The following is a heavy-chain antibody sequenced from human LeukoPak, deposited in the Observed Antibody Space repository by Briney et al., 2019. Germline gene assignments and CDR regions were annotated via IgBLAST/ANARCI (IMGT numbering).Heavy chain of an antibody. CDR2: ISSSSSYI. Sequence: GGSLRLSCAASGFTFSSYSMNWVRQAPGKGLGWVSSISSSSSYIYYADSVKGRFTISRDNAKNSLYLQMNSLRAEDTAVYYCAKSMSAMASDYWGQGTLVTVSP. D-gene: IGHD5-18*01. CDR1: GFTFSSYS. CDR3: AKSMSAMASDY. J-gene: IGHJ4*02. V-gene: IGHV3-21*01.